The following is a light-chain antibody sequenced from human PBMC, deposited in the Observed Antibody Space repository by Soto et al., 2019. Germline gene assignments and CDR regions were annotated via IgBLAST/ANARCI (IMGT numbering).Light chain of an antibody. CDR3: CSYAGSSTG. Sequence: QSVLTQPASVSGSPGQSITISCTGTSSDVGSYNLVSWYQQHPGKAPKLMIYEVSERPSGVSNRFSGSKSGNTASLTISGLQAEDEADYYCCSYAGSSTGFGGGTKLTVL. CDR1: SSDVGSYNL. CDR2: EVS. J-gene: IGLJ2*01. V-gene: IGLV2-23*02.